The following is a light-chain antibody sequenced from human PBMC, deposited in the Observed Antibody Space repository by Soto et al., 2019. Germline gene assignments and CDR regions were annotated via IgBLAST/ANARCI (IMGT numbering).Light chain of an antibody. CDR1: QSVSNNY. CDR2: GAS. V-gene: IGKV3-20*01. CDR3: QQYGSSRT. J-gene: IGKJ1*01. Sequence: EIVMTQSPATLSVSPGERATLSCRASQSVSNNYLAWYQQKPGQAPRLLIYGASSRATGIPDRFSGSGSGTDFTLTIGRLEPEDFAVYYCQQYGSSRTFGQGTKVDIK.